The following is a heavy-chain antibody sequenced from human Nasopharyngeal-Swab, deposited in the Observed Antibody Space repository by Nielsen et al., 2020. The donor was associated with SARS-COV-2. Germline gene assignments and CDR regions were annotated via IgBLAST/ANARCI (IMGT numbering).Heavy chain of an antibody. J-gene: IGHJ4*02. D-gene: IGHD3-22*01. CDR2: IYYSGST. Sequence: SETLSLTCTVSGGSISSYYWSWIRQPPGKGLEWIGYIYYSGSTNYNPSLKSRVTISADTPKNQFSLKLSSVTAADTAVYYCARANYDSSGYYRYYFDYWGQGTLVTVSS. CDR3: ARANYDSSGYYRYYFDY. V-gene: IGHV4-59*01. CDR1: GGSISSYY.